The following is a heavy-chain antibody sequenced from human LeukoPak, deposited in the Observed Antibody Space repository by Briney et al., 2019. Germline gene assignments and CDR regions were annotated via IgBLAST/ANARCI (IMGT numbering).Heavy chain of an antibody. J-gene: IGHJ4*02. CDR3: AKILTTGTTDAGFDY. D-gene: IGHD1-1*01. CDR2: IYSGGST. V-gene: IGHV3-66*01. CDR1: GFTVSSNY. Sequence: GGSLRLSCAASGFTVSSNYMSWVRQAPGKGLEWVSVIYSGGSTYYADSVKGRFTISRDNSKNTLYLQMNSLRAEDTAVYYCAKILTTGTTDAGFDYWGQGTLVTVSS.